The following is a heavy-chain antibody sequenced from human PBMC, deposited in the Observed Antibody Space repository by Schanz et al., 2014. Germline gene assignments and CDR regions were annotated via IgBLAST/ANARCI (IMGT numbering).Heavy chain of an antibody. Sequence: QVHLVQSGAEVKKPGSSVKVSCKLSGGTFSSYTISWMRQAPGQGLEWMGRIIPVLAIADYAQKFQGRVTITADKSTSTAYMELSSLRYEDTALYYCARGTMPGTFDIWGQGTMVTVSS. D-gene: IGHD2-2*01. CDR2: IIPVLAIA. J-gene: IGHJ3*02. V-gene: IGHV1-69*02. CDR1: GGTFSSYT. CDR3: ARGTMPGTFDI.